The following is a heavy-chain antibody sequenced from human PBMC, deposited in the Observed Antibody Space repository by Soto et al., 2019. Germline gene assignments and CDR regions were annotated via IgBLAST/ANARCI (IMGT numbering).Heavy chain of an antibody. CDR2: IIPFSDTT. D-gene: IGHD5-18*01. Sequence: GASVKVSGKASGGTFSRHPISWVRQAPGQGLEWMGGIIPFSDTTNYAQKFQGRVTISADESTSTAYMELSSLRSDDTAVYYCTREGYKYGRPANFDSWGQGTLVTVSS. J-gene: IGHJ4*02. V-gene: IGHV1-69*13. CDR3: TREGYKYGRPANFDS. CDR1: GGTFSRHP.